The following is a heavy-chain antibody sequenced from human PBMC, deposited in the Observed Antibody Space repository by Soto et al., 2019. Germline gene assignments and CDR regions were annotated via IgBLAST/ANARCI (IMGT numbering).Heavy chain of an antibody. CDR2: ISWNSGSI. Sequence: LRLSCAASGFTFDDYAMHWVRQAPGKGLEWVSGISWNSGSIGYADSVKGRFTISRDNAKNSLYQQMNSLRAEDTALYYCAKDLGVTRVYYFDYWGQGTLVTVSS. CDR1: GFTFDDYA. CDR3: AKDLGVTRVYYFDY. D-gene: IGHD2-21*02. J-gene: IGHJ4*02. V-gene: IGHV3-9*01.